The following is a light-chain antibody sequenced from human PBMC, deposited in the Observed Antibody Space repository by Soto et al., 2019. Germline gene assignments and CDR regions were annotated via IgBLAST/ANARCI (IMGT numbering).Light chain of an antibody. V-gene: IGLV2-14*03. CDR2: DVS. J-gene: IGLJ1*01. Sequence: QSVLTQPASVSGSPGQSITISCTGTSSDVGGYNYVSWYQQHPGKAPKLMISDVSNRPSGVSNRFSASKSGNTASLTISGLQTEDEADYYCLLYTTISTYVFGTGTKLTVL. CDR1: SSDVGGYNY. CDR3: LLYTTISTYV.